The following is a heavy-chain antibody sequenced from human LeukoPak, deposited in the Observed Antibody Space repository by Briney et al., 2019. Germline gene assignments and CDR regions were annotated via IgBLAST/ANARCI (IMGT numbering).Heavy chain of an antibody. Sequence: PGGSLRLSCVASGFTFSDSGIHWVRQASGKGLEWVGLIRTKANSFATAYAASVKGRFTISRDDSKSTASLQMSSLKTEDTAVYFCTAIAADGHFDYWGQGALVTVSS. V-gene: IGHV3-73*01. CDR3: TAIAADGHFDY. J-gene: IGHJ4*02. CDR2: IRTKANSFAT. D-gene: IGHD6-6*01. CDR1: GFTFSDSG.